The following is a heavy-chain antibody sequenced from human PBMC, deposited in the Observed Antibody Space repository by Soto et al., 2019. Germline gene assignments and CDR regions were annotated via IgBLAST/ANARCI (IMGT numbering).Heavy chain of an antibody. CDR3: ADDSSGYYYGY. V-gene: IGHV1-69*02. Sequence: QVQLVQSGAEVKKPGSSVKVSCKASGGTFSSYTISWVRQAPGQGLEWMGRIIPILGIANSAQKFQGRVTITADKSTSTAYMELSSLRSEDTAVYYCADDSSGYYYGYCGQGTLVTVSS. CDR2: IIPILGIA. D-gene: IGHD3-22*01. CDR1: GGTFSSYT. J-gene: IGHJ4*02.